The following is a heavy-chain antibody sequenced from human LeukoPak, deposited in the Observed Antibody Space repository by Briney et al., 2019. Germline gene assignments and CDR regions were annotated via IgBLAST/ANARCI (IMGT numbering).Heavy chain of an antibody. CDR2: IYSSGTVK. D-gene: IGHD6-19*01. J-gene: IGHJ4*02. CDR3: ALLAVASDFDY. Sequence: GGSLRLSRVVSRFPFSIYEMNWVRQAPGKGLEWVSNIYSSGTVKYYSDSVKGRFSISRDNAKSSLYLQMNSLRVEDTAVYYCALLAVASDFDYWGQGALVTVSS. CDR1: RFPFSIYE. V-gene: IGHV3-48*03.